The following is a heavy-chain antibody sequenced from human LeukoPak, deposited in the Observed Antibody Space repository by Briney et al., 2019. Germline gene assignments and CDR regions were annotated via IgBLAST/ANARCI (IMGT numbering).Heavy chain of an antibody. J-gene: IGHJ3*02. D-gene: IGHD3-22*01. CDR2: INPNSGGT. CDR1: GYTFTSYA. CDR3: ARDYIPSYYYDSNGYYYELAFDI. Sequence: ASVKVSCKASGYTFTSYAMNWVRQAPGQGLEWMGWINPNSGGTNYAQKFQGRVTMTRDTSISTAYMELSRLRSDDTAVYYCARDYIPSYYYDSNGYYYELAFDIWGQGTMVTVSS. V-gene: IGHV1-2*02.